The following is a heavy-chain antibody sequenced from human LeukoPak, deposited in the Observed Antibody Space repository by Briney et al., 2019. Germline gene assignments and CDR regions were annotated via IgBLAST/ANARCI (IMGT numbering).Heavy chain of an antibody. V-gene: IGHV4-61*08. CDR1: GGSISSGGYS. CDR3: ARGDYGGIFDY. CDR2: IYYSGST. D-gene: IGHD4-23*01. Sequence: PSETLSLTCAVSGGSISSGGYSWSWIRQPPGKGLEWIGYIYYSGSTNYNPSLKSRVTISVDTSKNQFSLKLSSVTAADTAVYYCARGDYGGIFDYWGQGTLVTVSS. J-gene: IGHJ4*02.